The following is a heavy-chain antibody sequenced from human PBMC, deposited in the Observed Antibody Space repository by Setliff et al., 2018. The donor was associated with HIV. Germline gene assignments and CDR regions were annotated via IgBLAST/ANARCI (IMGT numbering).Heavy chain of an antibody. Sequence: KPSETLSLTCASFGGPFSDYFWTWLRQPPGKGLEWIGHISPSGGADYSPSLKTRAAISLVTSRSQIVLRLSSVAAADTATYYCARGVTLGQGVIAESPLYVMDVWGEGTPVTVSS. CDR2: ISPSGGA. D-gene: IGHD3-10*01. CDR1: GGPFSDYF. J-gene: IGHJ6*03. CDR3: ARGVTLGQGVIAESPLYVMDV. V-gene: IGHV4-34*01.